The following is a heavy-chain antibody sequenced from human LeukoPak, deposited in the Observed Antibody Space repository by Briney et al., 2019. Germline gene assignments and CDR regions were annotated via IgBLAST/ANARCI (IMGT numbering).Heavy chain of an antibody. V-gene: IGHV1-24*01. D-gene: IGHD1-26*01. Sequence: ASVNVSCKVSGYTLTELSMHWVRQAPGKGLEWMGGFDPEDGETIYAQKFQGRVTMTEDTSTDTAYMELSSLRSEDTAVYYCATVTSYSGSYLPFDYWGQGTLVTVSS. CDR3: ATVTSYSGSYLPFDY. CDR1: GYTLTELS. J-gene: IGHJ4*02. CDR2: FDPEDGET.